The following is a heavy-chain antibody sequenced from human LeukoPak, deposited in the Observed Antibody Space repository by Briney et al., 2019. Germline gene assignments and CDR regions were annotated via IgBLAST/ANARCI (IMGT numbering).Heavy chain of an antibody. D-gene: IGHD3-10*01. CDR1: GYTVTSYG. CDR3: ARVIWFGELLSVDP. CDR2: ISAYNGNT. J-gene: IGHJ5*02. Sequence: VASVKVSCKASGYTVTSYGISWVRQAPGQGLEWMGWISAYNGNTNYAQKLQGRVTMTTDASTSTAYMELRSLRSDDTAVYYCARVIWFGELLSVDPWGQGTLVTVSS. V-gene: IGHV1-18*01.